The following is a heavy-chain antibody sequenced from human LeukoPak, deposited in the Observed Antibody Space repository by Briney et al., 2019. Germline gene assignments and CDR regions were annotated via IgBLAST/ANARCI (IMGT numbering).Heavy chain of an antibody. CDR1: GYSFTGHY. J-gene: IGHJ4*02. Sequence: GASVKVSCKASGYSFTGHYMHWVRQAPGQGLEWMGWINPKSGGTNYAQKFQGRVTMTRDTSISTAYMDMSSLRSDDTAVYYCARNAPEGLDYWGQGTLVTVSS. CDR2: INPKSGGT. CDR3: ARNAPEGLDY. V-gene: IGHV1-2*02. D-gene: IGHD2-2*01.